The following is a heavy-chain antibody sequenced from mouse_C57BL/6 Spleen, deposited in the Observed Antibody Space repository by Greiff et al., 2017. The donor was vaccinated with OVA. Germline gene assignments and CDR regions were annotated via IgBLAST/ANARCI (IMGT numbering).Heavy chain of an antibody. CDR2: IYPGSGNT. Sequence: VNVVESGAELVRPGASVKLSCKASGYTFTDYYINWVKQRPGQGLEWIARIYPGSGNTYYNEKFKGKATLTAEKSSSTAYMQLSSLTSEDSAVYFCARSNYYGSSYYAMDYWGQGTSVTVSS. D-gene: IGHD1-1*01. CDR3: ARSNYYGSSYYAMDY. J-gene: IGHJ4*01. CDR1: GYTFTDYY. V-gene: IGHV1-76*01.